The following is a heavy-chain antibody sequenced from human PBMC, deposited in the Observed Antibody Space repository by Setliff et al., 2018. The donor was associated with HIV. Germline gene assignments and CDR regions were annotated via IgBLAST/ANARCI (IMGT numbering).Heavy chain of an antibody. CDR1: GGSISSHY. CDR3: AREVKEVTDSDAFDI. D-gene: IGHD2-21*02. J-gene: IGHJ3*02. V-gene: IGHV4-59*11. CDR2: IYYSGSA. Sequence: SETLSLTCTVSGGSISSHYWSWIRQPPGKGLEWIGSIYYSGSAYYNPSLESRVTISIDTSKNQFSLNLRSVTAADTAVYYCAREVKEVTDSDAFDIWGQGTMVTVSS.